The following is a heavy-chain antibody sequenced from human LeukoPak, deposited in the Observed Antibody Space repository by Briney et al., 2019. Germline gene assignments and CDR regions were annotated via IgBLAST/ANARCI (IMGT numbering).Heavy chain of an antibody. D-gene: IGHD5-12*01. CDR3: ARATLGGYDLGDY. CDR2: ISSNGGST. J-gene: IGHJ4*02. CDR1: GFTFSSHG. Sequence: AGGSLRLSCAASGFTFSSHGMNWVRQAPGKGLEYVSAISSNGGSTYYANSVKGRFTISRDNSKNTLYLQMGSLRAEDMAVYYCARATLGGYDLGDYWGQGTLVTVSS. V-gene: IGHV3-64*01.